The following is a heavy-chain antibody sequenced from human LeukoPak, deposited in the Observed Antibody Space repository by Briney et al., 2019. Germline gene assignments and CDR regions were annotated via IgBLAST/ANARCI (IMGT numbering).Heavy chain of an antibody. D-gene: IGHD6-19*01. CDR1: GGSFSGYY. J-gene: IGHJ4*02. CDR2: VNHSGNT. CDR3: ATRTSGLDY. V-gene: IGHV4-34*01. Sequence: SETLSLTCTVYGGSFSGYYWSWIRQPPGRGLEWIGEVNHSGNTAYNPSLKRRVTISVDTSKNQFSLKLRSVTAADTAVYYCATRTSGLDYWGQGNLVTVSS.